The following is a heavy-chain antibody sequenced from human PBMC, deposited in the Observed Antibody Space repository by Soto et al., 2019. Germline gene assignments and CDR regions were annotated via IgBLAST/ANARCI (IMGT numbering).Heavy chain of an antibody. V-gene: IGHV4-59*01. CDR2: IYYSGNT. Sequence: SETLSLTCTVSGGSISSYYWGWIRQSPGKGLEWIGCIYYSGNTNYNPSLKSRVTISVNTSKNQFSLRLTSVTAADTAVYYCARAAVTHERYHYGMDVWGQGTTVTVSS. D-gene: IGHD4-17*01. CDR3: ARAAVTHERYHYGMDV. J-gene: IGHJ6*02. CDR1: GGSISSYY.